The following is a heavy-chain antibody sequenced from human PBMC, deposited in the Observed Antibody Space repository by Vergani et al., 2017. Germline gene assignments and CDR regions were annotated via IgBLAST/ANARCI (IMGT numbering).Heavy chain of an antibody. D-gene: IGHD3-22*01. CDR2: IIPILGTA. V-gene: IGHV1-69*11. CDR3: ARDANGWDMIVSSYYYYMDV. Sequence: QVQLVQSGAEVKKPGSSVKVSCKASGGTFSSYAISWVRQAPGQGLEWMGRIIPILGTANYAQKFQGRVTITADESTSTAYMELSSLRSEDTAVYYCARDANGWDMIVSSYYYYMDVWGKGTTVTASS. J-gene: IGHJ6*03. CDR1: GGTFSSYA.